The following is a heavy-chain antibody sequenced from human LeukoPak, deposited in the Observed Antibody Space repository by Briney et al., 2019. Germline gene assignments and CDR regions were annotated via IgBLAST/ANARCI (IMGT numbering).Heavy chain of an antibody. CDR2: ISSSSSYT. D-gene: IGHD3-16*01. J-gene: IGHJ4*02. Sequence: GGSLRLSCAASRFTVSSNYMTWVRQAAGKGLEWVSSISSSSSYTYYADSVKGRFAISRDNAKNSLYLQMNSLRAEDTAVYYCARDPGFGGSVDYWGQGTLVTVSS. CDR3: ARDPGFGGSVDY. V-gene: IGHV3-21*01. CDR1: RFTVSSNY.